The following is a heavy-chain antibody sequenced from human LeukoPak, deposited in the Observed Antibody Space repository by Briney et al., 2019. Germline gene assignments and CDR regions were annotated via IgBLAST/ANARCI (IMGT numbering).Heavy chain of an antibody. Sequence: SETLSLTCTVSGVSISSGAYYWSWIRQPAGKGLEWIGRVYTSGSTNYNPSLKSRVTISVDTSKNQFSLEVNSVTAADTAVYYCASEDLGVAGPFAYWGQGTLVTVSS. CDR3: ASEDLGVAGPFAY. J-gene: IGHJ4*02. V-gene: IGHV4-61*02. D-gene: IGHD6-19*01. CDR1: GVSISSGAYY. CDR2: VYTSGST.